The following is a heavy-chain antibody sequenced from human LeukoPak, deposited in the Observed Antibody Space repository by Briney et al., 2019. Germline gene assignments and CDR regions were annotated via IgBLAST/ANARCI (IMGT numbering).Heavy chain of an antibody. CDR1: GFTFSSYT. CDR2: ISSSSSYI. Sequence: PGGSLRPSCAASGFTFSSYTMNWVRQAPGEGLEWVSSISSSSSYIYYADSLKGRFTISRDNAKNSLYLQMNSLRAEDTAVYYCARELGAFDIRGQGTMVTVSS. J-gene: IGHJ3*02. D-gene: IGHD7-27*01. CDR3: ARELGAFDI. V-gene: IGHV3-21*01.